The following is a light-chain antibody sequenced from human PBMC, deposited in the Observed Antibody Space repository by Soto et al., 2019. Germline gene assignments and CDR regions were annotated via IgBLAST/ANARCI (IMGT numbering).Light chain of an antibody. CDR3: LQSSSTPPFT. Sequence: DIQMTQSPSSLSASVGDRVTMTCRASQPISIYLNWYQQKPGRAPKILIYAASRLRSGVPSRFSADGSGTYFTLTISSLQPEDFATYYCLQSSSTPPFTFGHGPKWISN. J-gene: IGKJ3*01. V-gene: IGKV1-39*01. CDR1: QPISIY. CDR2: AAS.